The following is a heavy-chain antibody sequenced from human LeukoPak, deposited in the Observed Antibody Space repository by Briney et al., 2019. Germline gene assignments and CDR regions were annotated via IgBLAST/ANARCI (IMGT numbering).Heavy chain of an antibody. CDR2: ISAYNGNT. CDR3: ARGTDGYNSPFDL. J-gene: IGHJ2*01. CDR1: GYTFTSYG. V-gene: IGHV1-18*01. Sequence: GASVKVSCKPSGYTFTSYGISWLRQAPGQGLEWMGWISAYNGNTNYAQKLQGRVTMTRDTPTSTAYMALRSLRSEATAVYYCARGTDGYNSPFDLWGRGTLVTVSS. D-gene: IGHD5-24*01.